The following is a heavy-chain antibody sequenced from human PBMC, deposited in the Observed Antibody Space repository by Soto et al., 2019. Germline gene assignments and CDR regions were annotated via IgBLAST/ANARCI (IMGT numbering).Heavy chain of an antibody. CDR2: INHSGIT. CDR3: ALGTRRWLAGGGF. D-gene: IGHD6-19*01. CDR1: GGCFSGYY. J-gene: IGHJ4*02. V-gene: IGHV4-34*01. Sequence: PSETLSLSCAVYGGCFSGYYWSWIRQPPGKGLEWLGEINHSGITDYNPSLKSRITISIDTSKKQFSLKLNSVTAADTAVYYCALGTRRWLAGGGFWGQAPYLTVSS.